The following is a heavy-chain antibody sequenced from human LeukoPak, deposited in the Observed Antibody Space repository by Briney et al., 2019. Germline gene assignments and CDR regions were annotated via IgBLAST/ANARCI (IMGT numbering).Heavy chain of an antibody. CDR1: AFTFNGYY. J-gene: IGHJ4*02. CDR3: ARLGIITAAGSNDY. Sequence: PGGSLRLSCAASAFTFNGYYMSWMRQAPGKGLEWVSYISYSGDTIYYADSVRGRFTVSRDNAKNSLYLQMNSLRAEDTAVYYCARLGIITAAGSNDYWGQGTLVTVSS. D-gene: IGHD6-13*01. V-gene: IGHV3-11*01. CDR2: ISYSGDTI.